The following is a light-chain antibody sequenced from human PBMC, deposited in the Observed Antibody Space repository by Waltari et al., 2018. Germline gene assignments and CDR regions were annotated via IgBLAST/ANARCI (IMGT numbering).Light chain of an antibody. CDR3: QQYSSYWT. V-gene: IGKV1-5*03. Sequence: DIQMTQSPSTLSASVGDRVTITCRASQSISSWLAWYQQKPGNPPNLLIYKASTLQSGVPSRFSGSGSGTEFTLTISSLQPDDFATYFCQQYSSYWTFGQGTKVEIK. CDR2: KAS. CDR1: QSISSW. J-gene: IGKJ1*01.